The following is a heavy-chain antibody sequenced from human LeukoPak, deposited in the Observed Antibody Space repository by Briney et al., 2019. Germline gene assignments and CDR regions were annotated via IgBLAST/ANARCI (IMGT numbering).Heavy chain of an antibody. J-gene: IGHJ4*02. CDR1: GFSFSTYS. V-gene: IGHV3-48*04. Sequence: GGSLRLSCAASGFSFSTYSMNWVRQAPGKGLEWVSYIVGSSSTKYYADSVKGRFTISRDNAKNSLYLQMDSLRAEDTAVYYCATDSPETAAFDYWGQGTLVTVS. CDR2: IVGSSSTK. D-gene: IGHD1-1*01. CDR3: ATDSPETAAFDY.